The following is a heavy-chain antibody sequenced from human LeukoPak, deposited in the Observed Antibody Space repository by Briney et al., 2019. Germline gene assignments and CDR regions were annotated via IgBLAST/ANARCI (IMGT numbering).Heavy chain of an antibody. V-gene: IGHV3-30*02. D-gene: IGHD2-2*01. CDR1: GFTFSSYG. CDR2: IRYDGSNK. CDR3: AKLGDFVVVPAALNAFDI. Sequence: EGSLRLSCAASGFTFSSYGMHWVRQAPGKGLEWVAFIRYDGSNKYYADSVKGRFTISRDNSKNTLYLQMNSLRAEDTAVYYCAKLGDFVVVPAALNAFDIWGQGTMVTVSS. J-gene: IGHJ3*02.